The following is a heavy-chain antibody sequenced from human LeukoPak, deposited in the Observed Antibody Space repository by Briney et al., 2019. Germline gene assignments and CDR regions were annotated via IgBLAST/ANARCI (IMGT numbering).Heavy chain of an antibody. Sequence: ASETLSLTCTVSGGSISSYYWSWIRQPPGKGLEWIGYIYYSGSTNYNPSLKSRVTISVDTSKNQFSLKLSSVTAADTAVYYCARDSYDSIDYWGQGTLVTVSS. J-gene: IGHJ4*02. CDR1: GGSISSYY. D-gene: IGHD5-12*01. CDR2: IYYSGST. V-gene: IGHV4-59*01. CDR3: ARDSYDSIDY.